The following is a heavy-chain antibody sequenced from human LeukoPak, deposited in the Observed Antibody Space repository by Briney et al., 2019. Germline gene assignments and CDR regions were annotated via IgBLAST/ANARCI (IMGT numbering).Heavy chain of an antibody. Sequence: ASVPVSYRACGYTLHRYDIYWVRQASREGLEWLGWINPNSGNTGYAQNFHGRVTMTRNTSISTAYMELSSLRSEDTAVYYCARGELTAAAGFDYWGQGTLVTVSS. J-gene: IGHJ4*02. CDR2: INPNSGNT. V-gene: IGHV1-8*01. CDR1: GYTLHRYD. D-gene: IGHD6-13*01. CDR3: ARGELTAAAGFDY.